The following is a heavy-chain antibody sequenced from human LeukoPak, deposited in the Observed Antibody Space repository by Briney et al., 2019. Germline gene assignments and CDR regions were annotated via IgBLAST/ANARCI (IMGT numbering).Heavy chain of an antibody. D-gene: IGHD2-2*01. V-gene: IGHV4-34*01. CDR3: ARYCSSTSCYQPGLDY. CDR1: GGSFSGYY. J-gene: IGHJ4*02. CDR2: INLSGST. Sequence: PSETLSLTCAVYGGSFSGYYWSWIRQPPGKGLEWIGEINLSGSTNYNPSLKSRVTISVDTSKNQFSLKLSSVTAADTAVYYCARYCSSTSCYQPGLDYWGQGTLVTVSS.